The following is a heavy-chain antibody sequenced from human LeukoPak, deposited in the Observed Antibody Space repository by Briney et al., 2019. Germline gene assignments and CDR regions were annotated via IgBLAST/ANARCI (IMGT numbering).Heavy chain of an antibody. Sequence: SETLSLTCTVSGGSISSYYWSWIRQPAGKGLEWIGRIYTSGSTNYNPSLKSRVTMSVDTSKNQFSLKLSSVTAADTAVYYCARVKFSDRGSSWYIWFDPWGQGTLVTVSS. V-gene: IGHV4-4*07. D-gene: IGHD6-13*01. J-gene: IGHJ5*02. CDR3: ARVKFSDRGSSWYIWFDP. CDR2: IYTSGST. CDR1: GGSISSYY.